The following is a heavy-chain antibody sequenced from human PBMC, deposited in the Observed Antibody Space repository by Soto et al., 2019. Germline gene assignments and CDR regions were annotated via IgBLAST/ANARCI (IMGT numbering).Heavy chain of an antibody. J-gene: IGHJ4*02. CDR2: INHSGST. CDR3: ASTVTTTYYFDY. Sequence: PSETLSLTXAVYGGSFSGYYWSWIRQPPGKGLEWIGEINHSGSTNYNPSLKSRVTISVDTSKNQFSLKLSSVTAADTAVYYCASTVTTTYYFDYWGQGTLVTVSS. V-gene: IGHV4-34*01. CDR1: GGSFSGYY. D-gene: IGHD4-17*01.